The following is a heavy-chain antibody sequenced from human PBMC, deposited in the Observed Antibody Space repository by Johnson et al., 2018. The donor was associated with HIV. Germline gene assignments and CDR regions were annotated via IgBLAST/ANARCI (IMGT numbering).Heavy chain of an antibody. CDR2: IRYDGSNK. J-gene: IGHJ3*02. CDR1: GFTFSTYG. V-gene: IGHV3-30*02. Sequence: VQLVESGGGVVQPGGSLRLSCAASGFTFSTYGMHWVRQAPGKGLEWAAFIRYDGSNKYYVDSVKGRFTISRDNAKNSLYLQMNSLRAEDTAVYYCARDDILGAFDIWGQGTMVTVSS. CDR3: ARDDILGAFDI. D-gene: IGHD2-15*01.